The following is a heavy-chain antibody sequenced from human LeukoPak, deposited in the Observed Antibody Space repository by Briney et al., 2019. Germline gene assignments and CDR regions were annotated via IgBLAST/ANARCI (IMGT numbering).Heavy chain of an antibody. CDR3: AKDAYGGATFFYYMDV. CDR1: GFSFDDYA. Sequence: GGSLRLSCAASGFSFDDYAMHWVLQAAGKGLEWVSGISWHSGRIAYADSVRGRFTISRDNAKNSLSLQMNSLRDDDTAVYYCAKDAYGGATFFYYMDVWGKGTTVIVSS. V-gene: IGHV3-9*01. D-gene: IGHD2/OR15-2a*01. J-gene: IGHJ6*03. CDR2: ISWHSGRI.